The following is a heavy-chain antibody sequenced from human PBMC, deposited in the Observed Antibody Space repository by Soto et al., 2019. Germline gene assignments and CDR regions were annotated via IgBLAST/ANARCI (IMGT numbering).Heavy chain of an antibody. V-gene: IGHV3-23*01. D-gene: IGHD4-17*01. CDR3: AKCAGDYYYYYGLDV. CDR1: GFTFSSFA. J-gene: IGHJ6*02. CDR2: ISASGGST. Sequence: GGSLRLSCAASGFTFSSFALSWVRQAPGKGLEWVSAISASGGSTFYADSVRGRFTISRDKSKNTLFLQMNSLRAEDTAVYYCAKCAGDYYYYYGLDVWGQGTTVTVSS.